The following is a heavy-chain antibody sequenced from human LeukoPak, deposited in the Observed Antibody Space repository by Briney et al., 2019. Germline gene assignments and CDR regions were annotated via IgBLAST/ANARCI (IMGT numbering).Heavy chain of an antibody. CDR1: GFTVSSNY. J-gene: IGHJ1*01. Sequence: PGGSLRLSCAVSGFTVSSNYMSWVRQAPGKGLEWVSLIHSGGSTDYADSVKDRFTISRDNAKNTVSLQMNSLRAEDTGVYYCARAPSEIGGYYPEYFRHWGQGTLVIVSS. CDR2: IHSGGST. CDR3: ARAPSEIGGYYPEYFRH. V-gene: IGHV3-53*01. D-gene: IGHD3-22*01.